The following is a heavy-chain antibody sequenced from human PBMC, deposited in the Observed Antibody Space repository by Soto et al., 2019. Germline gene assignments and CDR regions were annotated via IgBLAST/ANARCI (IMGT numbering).Heavy chain of an antibody. CDR2: ISSSSSTI. J-gene: IGHJ4*02. CDR3: ARVLLWFGEYRGPSDY. CDR1: GFTFSSYS. D-gene: IGHD3-10*01. V-gene: IGHV3-48*02. Sequence: GGSLRLSCAASGFTFSSYSMNWVRQAPGKGLEWVSYISSSSSTIYYADSVKGRFTISRDNAKNSLYLQMNSLRDEDTAVYYFARVLLWFGEYRGPSDYWGQGTLVTVSS.